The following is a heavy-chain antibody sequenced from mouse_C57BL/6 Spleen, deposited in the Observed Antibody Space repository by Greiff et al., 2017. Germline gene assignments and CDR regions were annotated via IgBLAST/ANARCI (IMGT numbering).Heavy chain of an antibody. V-gene: IGHV1-54*01. CDR1: GYAFTNYL. CDR2: INPGSGGT. Sequence: QVQLKQSGAELVRPGTSVKVSCKASGYAFTNYLIEWVKQRPGQGLEWIGVINPGSGGTNYNEKFKGKATLTADKSSSTAYMQLSSLTSEDSAVYFCARSGGLRNFDDWGQGTTLTVSS. J-gene: IGHJ2*01. CDR3: ARSGGLRNFDD. D-gene: IGHD2-2*01.